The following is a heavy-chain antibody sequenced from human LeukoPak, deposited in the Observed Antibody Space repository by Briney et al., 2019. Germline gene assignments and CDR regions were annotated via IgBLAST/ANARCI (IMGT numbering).Heavy chain of an antibody. V-gene: IGHV3-7*01. CDR3: ASFAFDI. Sequence: GGSLRLSCAASGFTFNNYNMNWVRQAPGKGLEWVANIKQDGSEKYYVDSVKGRFTISRDNAKNSLYLQMNSLRAEDTAVYYCASFAFDIWGQGTMVTVSS. J-gene: IGHJ3*02. CDR2: IKQDGSEK. CDR1: GFTFNNYN.